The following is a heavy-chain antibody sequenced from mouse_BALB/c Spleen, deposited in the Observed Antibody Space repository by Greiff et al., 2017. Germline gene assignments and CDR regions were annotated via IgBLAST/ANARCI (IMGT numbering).Heavy chain of an antibody. V-gene: IGHV5-17*02. J-gene: IGHJ4*01. D-gene: IGHD1-1*01. CDR2: ISSGSSTI. CDR3: ARDYLDYYAMDY. Sequence: EVQLVESGGGLVQPGGSRKLSCAASGFTFSSFGMHWVRQAPEKGLEWVAYISSGSSTIYYADTVKGRFTISRDNPKNTLFLQMTSLRSEDTAMYYCARDYLDYYAMDYWGQGTSVTVSS. CDR1: GFTFSSFG.